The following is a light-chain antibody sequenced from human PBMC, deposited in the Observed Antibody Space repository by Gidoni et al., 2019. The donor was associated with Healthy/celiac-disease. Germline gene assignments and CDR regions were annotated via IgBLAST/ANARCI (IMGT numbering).Light chain of an antibody. CDR1: QRVSSN. CDR3: QQYNNWPPIT. V-gene: IGKV3-15*01. Sequence: EIVVTHSPATLSVSPGERATLSSRDSQRVSSNLAWYQQKPGQAPRLLIYGASTRATGLPARFSGSGSGTEFTLTISSLQSEDFAVYYCQQYNNWPPITFGQGTRLEIK. CDR2: GAS. J-gene: IGKJ5*01.